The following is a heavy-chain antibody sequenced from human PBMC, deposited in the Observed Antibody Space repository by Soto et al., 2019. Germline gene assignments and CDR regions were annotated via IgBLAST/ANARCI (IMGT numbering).Heavy chain of an antibody. CDR3: ARVPYYYDSSGPLPLPGY. CDR1: GFTFSIYA. V-gene: IGHV3-30-3*01. D-gene: IGHD3-22*01. CDR2: ISYDGSNK. J-gene: IGHJ4*02. Sequence: GSLRLSCAASGFTFSIYAMHWVRQAPGKGLEWVAVISYDGSNKYYADSVKGRFTISRDNSKNTLYLQMNSLRAEDTAVYYCARVPYYYDSSGPLPLPGYWGQGTLVTVSS.